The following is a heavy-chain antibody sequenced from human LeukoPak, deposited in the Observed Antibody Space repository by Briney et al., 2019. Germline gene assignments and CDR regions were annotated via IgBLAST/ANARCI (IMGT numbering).Heavy chain of an antibody. CDR1: GFTFSSYA. V-gene: IGHV3-30*04. D-gene: IGHD3-22*01. J-gene: IGHJ4*02. CDR2: ISYDGSNK. Sequence: PGGSLRLSCAASGFTFSSYAMHWVRQAPGKGPEWVAVISYDGSNKYYADSVKGRFTISRDNSKNTLYLQMNSLRAEDTAVYYCARDLLDGSPSYYYDSSGYYTPLDYWGQGTLVTVSS. CDR3: ARDLLDGSPSYYYDSSGYYTPLDY.